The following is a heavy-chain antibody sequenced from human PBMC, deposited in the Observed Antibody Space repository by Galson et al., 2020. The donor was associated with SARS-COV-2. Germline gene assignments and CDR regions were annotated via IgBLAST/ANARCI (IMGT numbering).Heavy chain of an antibody. D-gene: IGHD2-8*01. CDR3: ARHTADCSNGICYADYYHGMDV. CDR1: GYRFTSYW. CDR2: VFPGDSET. J-gene: IGHJ6*02. Sequence: TGGSLRLSCQASGYRFTSYWIGWVRQMPGKGLEWMGIVFPGDSETRYSPSFQGQFTISADKSISTAYLQWSSLKASDTAMYYCARHTADCSNGICYADYYHGMDVWGQGTAVTVS. V-gene: IGHV5-51*01.